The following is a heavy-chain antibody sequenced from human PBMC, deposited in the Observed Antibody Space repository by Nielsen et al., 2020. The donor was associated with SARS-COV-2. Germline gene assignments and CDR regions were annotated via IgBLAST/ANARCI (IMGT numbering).Heavy chain of an antibody. CDR2: ISWNSGSI. CDR1: GFTFDDYA. V-gene: IGHV3-9*01. CDR3: ARAGRSYYYGMDV. Sequence: SLKISCAASGFTFDDYAMHWVRQAPGKGLEWVSGISWNSGSIGYADSVKGRFTISRDNAKNSLYLQMNSLRAEDTAVYYCARAGRSYYYGMDVWGQGTTVTVSS. J-gene: IGHJ6*02.